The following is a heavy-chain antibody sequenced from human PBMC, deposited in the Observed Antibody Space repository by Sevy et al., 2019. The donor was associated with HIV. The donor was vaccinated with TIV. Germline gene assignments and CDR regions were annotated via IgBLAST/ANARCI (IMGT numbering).Heavy chain of an antibody. D-gene: IGHD6-13*01. V-gene: IGHV3-30*02. CDR2: ISYDGSDT. CDR1: GLIFSHYG. Sequence: GESLKISCAASGLIFSHYGMHWVRQAPGKGLEWVAFISYDGSDTYYVDSVKGRFSISRDNSKNTVYLQINSLRTEDTALYYCAKNTAAAGTGGFDYWGQGTPVTVSS. J-gene: IGHJ4*02. CDR3: AKNTAAAGTGGFDY.